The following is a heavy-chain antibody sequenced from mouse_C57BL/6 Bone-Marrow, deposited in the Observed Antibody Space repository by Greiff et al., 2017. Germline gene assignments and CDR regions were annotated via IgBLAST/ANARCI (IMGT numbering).Heavy chain of an antibody. J-gene: IGHJ1*03. D-gene: IGHD1-1*01. CDR2: IDPENGDT. CDR3: ASFHKYCSSHWCCDV. V-gene: IGHV14-4*01. Sequence: VQLQQSGAELVRPGASVKLSCTASGFNFTDDYMHWVKQRPEQGLEWIGWIDPENGDTEYATKFQGKATITADTSSNTAYLQLSSLTSEDTAVYYGASFHKYCSSHWCCDVWGTGTTITVTS. CDR1: GFNFTDDY.